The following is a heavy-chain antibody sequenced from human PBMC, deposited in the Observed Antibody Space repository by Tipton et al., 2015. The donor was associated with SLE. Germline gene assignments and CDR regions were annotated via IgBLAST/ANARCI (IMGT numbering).Heavy chain of an antibody. J-gene: IGHJ3*02. V-gene: IGHV4-4*07. CDR3: AREAIYDSTGYYYRDAFNI. Sequence: TLSLTRTVSGGSISPYYWFWIRQPAGKGLEWIGRMFTSGSTNYTPSLKSRVTMSLDTAKNQFSLKLTSVTAADTAVYYCAREAIYDSTGYYYRDAFNIWGQGTMVTVSS. CDR2: MFTSGST. CDR1: GGSISPYY. D-gene: IGHD3-22*01.